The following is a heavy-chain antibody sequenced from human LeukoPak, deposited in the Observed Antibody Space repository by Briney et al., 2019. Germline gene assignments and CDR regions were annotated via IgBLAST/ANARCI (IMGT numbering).Heavy chain of an antibody. J-gene: IGHJ4*02. CDR2: IYYTGNT. CDR3: ARDGYYGSGVDY. V-gene: IGHV4-59*01. D-gene: IGHD3-10*01. Sequence: SETLSLTCTVFGGSISRYQWSWIRQPPGKGLEWIGLIYYTGNTNYNPSPRSRVTISLNTSKNQFSLKLNSVTAADTAVYYCARDGYYGSGVDYWGQGTLVAVSS. CDR1: GGSISRYQ.